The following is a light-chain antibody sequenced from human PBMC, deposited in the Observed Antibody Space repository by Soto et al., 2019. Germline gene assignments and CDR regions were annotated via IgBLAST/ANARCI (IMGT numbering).Light chain of an antibody. V-gene: IGLV2-23*01. Sequence: QSALTQPASVSGSPGQSITISCTGPSSDVGTSNLVSWYQQCPGKTPKLMIYEGTKRPSGVSNRFSGSKSGNTASLTISGLQADDDADYYCCSYAGSTTHVIFGGGTKLAVL. CDR1: SSDVGTSNL. CDR2: EGT. CDR3: CSYAGSTTHVI. J-gene: IGLJ2*01.